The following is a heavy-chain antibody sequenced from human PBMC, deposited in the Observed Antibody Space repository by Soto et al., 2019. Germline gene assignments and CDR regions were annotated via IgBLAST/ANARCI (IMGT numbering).Heavy chain of an antibody. D-gene: IGHD3-16*01. Sequence: LRLSCAASGFTLSAYCMHWVRQAPGRGLEWVSRLSSDGFGTAYADSVKGRFHISRDNARNTLFLQMNGLRAEDTAVYYCARDLGGPDYWGRGTLVTVSS. CDR1: GFTLSAYC. CDR3: ARDLGGPDY. CDR2: LSSDGFGT. V-gene: IGHV3-74*03. J-gene: IGHJ4*02.